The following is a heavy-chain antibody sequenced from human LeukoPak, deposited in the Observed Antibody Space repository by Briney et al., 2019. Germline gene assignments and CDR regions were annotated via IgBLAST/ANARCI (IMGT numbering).Heavy chain of an antibody. CDR3: ARRPFGAYGYYFDY. CDR1: GFSVSGNY. V-gene: IGHV3-66*01. Sequence: PGGSLRLSCAASGFSVSGNYMSWVRQAPGKGLEWVSLIYSGTTTYYADSVKGRFTISRDNSKNTLYLQMNSLRAEDTAVYYCARRPFGAYGYYFDYWGQGTLVTVSS. CDR2: IYSGTTT. D-gene: IGHD3-10*01. J-gene: IGHJ4*02.